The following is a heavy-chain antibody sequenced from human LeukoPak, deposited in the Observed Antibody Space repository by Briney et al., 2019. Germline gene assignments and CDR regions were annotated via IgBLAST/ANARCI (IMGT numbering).Heavy chain of an antibody. D-gene: IGHD4-23*01. Sequence: SETLSLTCTVSGGSISSYYWSWMRQPPGKGRWWIGYISYSGSTYSNPSLKSRLTISLDTSKNYFSLKLSSVTAADTAVYYCARAPFYGSNSRGAFEIWGQGTMVTVSS. CDR3: ARAPFYGSNSRGAFEI. CDR2: ISYSGST. CDR1: GGSISSYY. J-gene: IGHJ3*02. V-gene: IGHV4-59*01.